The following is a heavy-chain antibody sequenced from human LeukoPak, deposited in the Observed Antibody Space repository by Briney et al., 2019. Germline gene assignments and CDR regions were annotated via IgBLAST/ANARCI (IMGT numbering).Heavy chain of an antibody. V-gene: IGHV3-48*02. CDR1: GFTFSSYS. J-gene: IGHJ4*02. CDR3: AREHEPMVVAATGFDY. Sequence: PGGSLRLSCAASGFTFSSYSMNWVRQAPGKGLEWVSYTSSSSSTIYYADSVKGRFTISRDNAKNSLYLQMNSLKDEDTAVYYCAREHEPMVVAATGFDYWGQGTLVTVSS. CDR2: TSSSSSTI. D-gene: IGHD2-15*01.